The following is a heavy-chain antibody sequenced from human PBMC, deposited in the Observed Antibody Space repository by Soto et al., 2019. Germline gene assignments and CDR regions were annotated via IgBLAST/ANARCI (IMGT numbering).Heavy chain of an antibody. CDR3: ARRGYGSRWPNVYMDV. J-gene: IGHJ6*03. Sequence: EAQLVESGGGLVQPGGSLRLSCAASGFTFSNYEMHWVRQAPGKGLEYVSGISNNGAHTDYAKSVKGRFTISRDNSENTRYRQMGSRRAEDIALYYCARRGYGSRWPNVYMDVWGKGTTVTVSS. CDR1: GFTFSNYE. V-gene: IGHV3-64*01. D-gene: IGHD6-13*01. CDR2: ISNNGAHT.